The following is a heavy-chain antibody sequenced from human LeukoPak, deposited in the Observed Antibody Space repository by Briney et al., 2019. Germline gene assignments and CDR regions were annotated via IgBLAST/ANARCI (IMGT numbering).Heavy chain of an antibody. V-gene: IGHV3-33*01. D-gene: IGHD3-10*01. CDR3: RGTYYYGSGIDGDYFDY. CDR1: GFNFGTFA. Sequence: GGSLRLSCEASGFNFGTFAMHWVRQAPGEGLEWLAIIWYDGSNKLYSDSVKGRFTISRDNSKSSLYLQMNSLRAEDTAVYYCRGTYYYGSGIDGDYFDYWGQGTLVTVSS. CDR2: IWYDGSNK. J-gene: IGHJ4*02.